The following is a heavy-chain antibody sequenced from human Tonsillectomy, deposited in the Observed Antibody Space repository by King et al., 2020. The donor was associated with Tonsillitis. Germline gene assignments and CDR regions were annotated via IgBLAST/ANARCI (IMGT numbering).Heavy chain of an antibody. CDR3: ARGLLEGDAFDI. J-gene: IGHJ3*02. D-gene: IGHD2-15*01. CDR2: IYYSGST. CDR1: GGSMRSYY. Sequence: VQLQESGPGLVKPSETLSLTCTVSGGSMRSYYWSWIRQPPGRGLEWIGYIYYSGSTNYNPSLKSRVTLSVDSSKNQFSLKLSSVTAADTAVYYCARGLLEGDAFDIWGQGPMVTVSS. V-gene: IGHV4-59*01.